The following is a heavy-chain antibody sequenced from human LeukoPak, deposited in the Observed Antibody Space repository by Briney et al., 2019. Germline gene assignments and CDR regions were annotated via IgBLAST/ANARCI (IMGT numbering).Heavy chain of an antibody. D-gene: IGHD2-2*01. CDR2: INPSGGST. J-gene: IGHJ3*02. V-gene: IGHV1-46*01. Sequence: ASVKVSCKASGYTFTSYYMHWVRQAPGQGLEWMGIINPSGGSTSYAQKFQGRVTMTRDMSTSTVYMELSSLRSEDTAVYYCARAPAAIILAFGIWGQGTMVTVSS. CDR3: ARAPAAIILAFGI. CDR1: GYTFTSYY.